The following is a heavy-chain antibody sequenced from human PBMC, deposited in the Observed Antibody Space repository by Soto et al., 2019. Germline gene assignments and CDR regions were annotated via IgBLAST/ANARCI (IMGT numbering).Heavy chain of an antibody. V-gene: IGHV3-15*01. CDR1: GFTFSNVW. CDR2: IRSKADGGTT. CDR3: TKGRDL. Sequence: TGGSLRLSCAASGFTFSNVWMSWVRQVPGKGLEWVGRIRSKADGGTTDNAAPVKGRFTISRDDSKDTLYLEMNSLKSEDTAVYYCTKGRDLWGQGTMVNVSS. J-gene: IGHJ3*01.